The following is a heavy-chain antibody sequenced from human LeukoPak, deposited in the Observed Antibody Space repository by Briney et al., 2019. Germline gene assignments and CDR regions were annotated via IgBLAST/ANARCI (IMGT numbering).Heavy chain of an antibody. V-gene: IGHV1-46*01. CDR1: GCTFTTHY. J-gene: IGHJ4*02. CDR2: IDPSGDST. Sequence: ASVKVSCKASGCTFTTHYMHWVRQAPGQGLEWMGIIDPSGDSTTDAQKFQGRVTVTRDTSTSTVYIELSSLRFEDTAVYYCYCSLGYWGQGTMVSVSS. D-gene: IGHD2-15*01. CDR3: YCSLGY.